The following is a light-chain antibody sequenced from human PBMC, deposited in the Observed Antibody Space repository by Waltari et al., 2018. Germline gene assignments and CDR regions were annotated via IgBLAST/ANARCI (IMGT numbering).Light chain of an antibody. V-gene: IGLV1-51*01. J-gene: IGLJ3*02. Sequence: QSVLTQPPSVSAAPRPRVPISCSGSTPNLGNNYVSWYRQVTGTAPKLLIYDNDNRPSEIPDRFSASKSDTSATLDITGLQTGDEAVYYCATWDSSLGAWVFGGGTKLTVL. CDR1: TPNLGNNY. CDR2: DND. CDR3: ATWDSSLGAWV.